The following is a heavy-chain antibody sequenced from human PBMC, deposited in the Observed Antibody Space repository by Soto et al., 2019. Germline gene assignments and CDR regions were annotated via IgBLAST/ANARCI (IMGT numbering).Heavy chain of an antibody. Sequence: ASVKVSCKASGYTFTNYYMHWVRQAPGQGLEWMGVIHYSGATPTYAQKFQGRVTMARDTSTSTVYVELSSLTSEDTAVYYCARRLTTTVTAMGYWGQGTPVTVSS. J-gene: IGHJ4*02. CDR2: IHYSGATP. V-gene: IGHV1-46*01. D-gene: IGHD2-21*02. CDR3: ARRLTTTVTAMGY. CDR1: GYTFTNYY.